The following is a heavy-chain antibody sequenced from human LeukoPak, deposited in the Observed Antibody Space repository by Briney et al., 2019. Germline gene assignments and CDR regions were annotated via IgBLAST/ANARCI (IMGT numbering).Heavy chain of an antibody. Sequence: GGSLRLSCAASGFTFGSFYMSWVRQAPGKGLEWVAKVDHDGSGDHYVDSVRGRFTISRDNAKSSVYLEMNNLRADDTAVYYCAGEQWWRLDYWGQGALVTVSS. CDR2: VDHDGSGD. CDR3: AGEQWWRLDY. CDR1: GFTFGSFY. D-gene: IGHD2-21*02. V-gene: IGHV3-7*01. J-gene: IGHJ4*02.